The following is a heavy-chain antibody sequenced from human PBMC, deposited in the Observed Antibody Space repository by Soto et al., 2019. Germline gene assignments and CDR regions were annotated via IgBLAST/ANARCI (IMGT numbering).Heavy chain of an antibody. CDR1: GGTFSSYA. CDR2: IIPIFGTA. D-gene: IGHD3-22*01. V-gene: IGHV1-69*13. CDR3: ARDKGITMILAPGWFDP. Sequence: GASVKVSCKASGGTFSSYAISWVRQAPGQGLEWMGGIIPIFGTANYAQKFQGRVTITADESTSTAYMELSSLRSEDTAVYYCARDKGITMILAPGWFDPWGQGTLVTVSS. J-gene: IGHJ5*02.